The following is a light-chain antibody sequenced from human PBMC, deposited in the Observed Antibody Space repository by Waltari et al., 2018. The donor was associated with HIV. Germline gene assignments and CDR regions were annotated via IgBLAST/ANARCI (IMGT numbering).Light chain of an antibody. J-gene: IGLJ2*01. CDR2: KNK. Sequence: QSVLTQPPSISGAPGQRITVSCSGTSSNIGAGYDVHWYQQLHGTAPKLLLYKNKNRPSGVPDRFSASKSDASASLAITGLQAADEGDYFCQSYDTSLSAWVFGGGTRLTVL. V-gene: IGLV1-40*03. CDR3: QSYDTSLSAWV. CDR1: SSNIGAGYD.